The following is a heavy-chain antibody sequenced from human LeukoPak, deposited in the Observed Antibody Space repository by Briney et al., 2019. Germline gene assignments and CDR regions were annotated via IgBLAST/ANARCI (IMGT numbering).Heavy chain of an antibody. CDR1: GFSFNNYG. CDR2: INHSGST. CDR3: ARGPRGLGMAGTFDY. D-gene: IGHD6-19*01. Sequence: GSLRLSCAASGFSFNNYGMHWVRQAPGRGLEWIGEINHSGSTNYNPSLKSRVTISVDTSKNQFSLKLNSVTAADTAVYYCARGPRGLGMAGTFDYWGQGTLVTVSS. V-gene: IGHV4-34*01. J-gene: IGHJ4*02.